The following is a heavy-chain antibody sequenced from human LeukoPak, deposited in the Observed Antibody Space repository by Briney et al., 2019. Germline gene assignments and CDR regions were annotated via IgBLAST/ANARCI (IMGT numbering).Heavy chain of an antibody. CDR1: GGSISSYY. D-gene: IGHD5-18*01. Sequence: SETLSLTCTVSGGSISSYYWSWIRQPPGKGLEWIGYIYYSGSTNYNPSLKSRVTISVDTSKNQFSLKLSSVTAADTAVYYCARGGGYSYGSNWFDPWSQGTLVTVSS. V-gene: IGHV4-59*01. CDR2: IYYSGST. J-gene: IGHJ5*02. CDR3: ARGGGYSYGSNWFDP.